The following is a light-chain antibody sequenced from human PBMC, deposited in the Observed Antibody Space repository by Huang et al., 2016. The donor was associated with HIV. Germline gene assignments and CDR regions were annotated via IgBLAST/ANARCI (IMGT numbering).Light chain of an antibody. CDR3: QQYNNWPPLIT. V-gene: IGKV3-15*01. CDR1: QSVSSN. Sequence: EIVMTQSPATLSVSPGERATLSCRARQSVSSNLAWYHQKPGQAPRLLIYGASTRSTCIPARFSGSGSGTEFTLTISSLQSEDFAVYYCQQYNNWPPLITFGQGTRLEIK. CDR2: GAS. J-gene: IGKJ5*01.